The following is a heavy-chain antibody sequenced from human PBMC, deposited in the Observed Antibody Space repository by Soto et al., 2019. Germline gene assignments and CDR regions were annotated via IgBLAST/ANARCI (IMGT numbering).Heavy chain of an antibody. V-gene: IGHV4-59*08. J-gene: IGHJ4*02. CDR2: INYSGST. Sequence: SETLSLTCTVSGGSISSHYWSWIRQPPGKGLEWIGYINYSGSTNYNPSLKSRVTISVDTSKNQFSLKLSSVTAADTAVYYCVRHAVYGDYSFDYWGQGTLVTVSS. D-gene: IGHD4-17*01. CDR3: VRHAVYGDYSFDY. CDR1: GGSISSHY.